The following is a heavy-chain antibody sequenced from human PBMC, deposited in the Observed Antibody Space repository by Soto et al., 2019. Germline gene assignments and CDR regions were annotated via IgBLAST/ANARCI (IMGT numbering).Heavy chain of an antibody. V-gene: IGHV4-59*01. D-gene: IGHD2-21*02. CDR2: IYYSGST. CDR3: ARLGGNAYCGGDCYLDP. CDR1: GGSISSYY. J-gene: IGHJ5*02. Sequence: QVQLQESGPGLVKPSETLSLTCTVYGGSISSYYWSWIRQPPGKALECIGYIYYSGSTNYNPSLKSRVTISVDTSKNHFSLKLNSGTAADTAVYYCARLGGNAYCGGDCYLDPWGQGTLVTVSS.